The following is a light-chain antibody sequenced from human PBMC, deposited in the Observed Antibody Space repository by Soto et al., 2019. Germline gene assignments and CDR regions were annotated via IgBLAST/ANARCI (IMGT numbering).Light chain of an antibody. CDR1: SSDVYDFDY. Sequence: QSVLTQPASVSGSPGQSITISCTGASSDVYDFDYVSWYQQHPGTVPKLIIYEVTNRPSGVSNRFSGSKSGSTASLTISGLQAEDEADYYCSSYSTGSTLYVFGTGTKVTVL. CDR2: EVT. V-gene: IGLV2-14*01. CDR3: SSYSTGSTLYV. J-gene: IGLJ1*01.